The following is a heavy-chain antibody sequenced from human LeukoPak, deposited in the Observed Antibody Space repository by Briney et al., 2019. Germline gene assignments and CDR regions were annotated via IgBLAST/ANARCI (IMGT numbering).Heavy chain of an antibody. V-gene: IGHV1-2*02. CDR2: INPNSGGT. CDR3: ARARITMARGVISVWFDP. CDR1: GYTFTGYY. Sequence: ASVKVSCKASGYTFTGYYMHWVRQAPGQGLEWMGWINPNSGGTNYAQKFQGRVTMTRDTSISTAYMELSRLRSDDTAVYYCARARITMARGVISVWFDPWGQGTLVTVSS. D-gene: IGHD3-10*01. J-gene: IGHJ5*02.